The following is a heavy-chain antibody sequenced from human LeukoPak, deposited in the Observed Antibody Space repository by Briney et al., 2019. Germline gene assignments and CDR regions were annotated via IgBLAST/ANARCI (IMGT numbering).Heavy chain of an antibody. CDR2: ISSSNSYI. D-gene: IGHD3-9*01. V-gene: IGHV3-21*01. CDR1: GFTFSSYS. J-gene: IGHJ6*02. CDR3: ARDYLRPLRYFVWYHTVMDV. Sequence: GGSLRLSCAASGFTFSSYSMNWGRQAPWKARDFVSSISSSNSYIYYADSVKGRFTISRDNANNSLYLQMNSLRAEDTAVYYCARDYLRPLRYFVWYHTVMDVWGQGTTVTVSS.